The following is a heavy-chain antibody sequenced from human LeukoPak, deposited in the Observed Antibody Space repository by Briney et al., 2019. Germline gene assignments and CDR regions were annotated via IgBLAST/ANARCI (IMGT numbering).Heavy chain of an antibody. D-gene: IGHD2-15*01. Sequence: EASVKVSCKASGYTFTSYAMHWVRQAPGQRLEWMGWINAGNGNTKYSQKFQGRVTITRDTSASTACMELSSLRSEDTAVYYCARSRYCSGGSCYSGDYWGQGTLVTVSS. J-gene: IGHJ4*02. V-gene: IGHV1-3*01. CDR3: ARSRYCSGGSCYSGDY. CDR1: GYTFTSYA. CDR2: INAGNGNT.